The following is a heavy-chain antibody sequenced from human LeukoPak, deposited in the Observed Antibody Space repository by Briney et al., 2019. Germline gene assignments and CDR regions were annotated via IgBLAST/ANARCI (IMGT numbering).Heavy chain of an antibody. CDR2: IYYSGST. Sequence: SETLSLTCTVPGGSISSYYWGWIRQPPGKGLEWIGYIYYSGSTNYNPSLKSRVTISVDTSKNQFSLKLSSVTAADTAVYYCARHAFYSNYRNDAFDIWGQGTMVTVSS. J-gene: IGHJ3*02. D-gene: IGHD4-11*01. V-gene: IGHV4-59*08. CDR1: GGSISSYY. CDR3: ARHAFYSNYRNDAFDI.